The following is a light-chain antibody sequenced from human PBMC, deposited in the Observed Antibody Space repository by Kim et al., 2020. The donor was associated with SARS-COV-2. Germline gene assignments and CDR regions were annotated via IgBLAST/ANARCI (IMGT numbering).Light chain of an antibody. CDR1: QDIGNA. J-gene: IGKJ1*01. Sequence: AVQMTQSPSSLSASVGDTVTITCRTSQDIGNAIGWFQQKPGKAPKFLISAPSTLQSEVPSRFSGSGSGTDFTLTISTLQPEDSATYYRLQDYNHRWTFGQGTKVDIK. V-gene: IGKV1-6*02. CDR3: LQDYNHRWT. CDR2: APS.